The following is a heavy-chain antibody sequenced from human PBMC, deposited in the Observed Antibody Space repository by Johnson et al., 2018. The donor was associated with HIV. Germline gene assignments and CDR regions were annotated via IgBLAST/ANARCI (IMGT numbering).Heavy chain of an antibody. J-gene: IGHJ3*02. CDR2: ISYDGSNK. CDR3: AKDRTNWGYDAFDI. Sequence: VQLVESGGGVVQPGRSLRLSCAASGFTFSSYAMHWVRQAPGKGLEWVAVISYDGSNKYYADSVKGRFTIFRDNSENTLFLQMNRLRAEDTAVYYCAKDRTNWGYDAFDIWGQGTMVTVSS. V-gene: IGHV3-30-3*01. CDR1: GFTFSSYA. D-gene: IGHD3-16*01.